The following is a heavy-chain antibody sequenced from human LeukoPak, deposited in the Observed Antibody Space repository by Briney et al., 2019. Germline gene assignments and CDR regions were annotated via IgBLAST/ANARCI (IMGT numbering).Heavy chain of an antibody. CDR2: INHSGST. J-gene: IGHJ4*02. CDR1: GGSFSGYY. CDR3: AMRRMSTDY. D-gene: IGHD2-8*01. Sequence: SETLSLTCAVYGGSFSGYYWSWIRQPPGKGLEWIGEINHSGSTNYNPSLKSRVTISVDTSKNQFSLKLSSVTAADTAVYYCAMRRMSTDYWGQGTLVTVSS. V-gene: IGHV4-34*01.